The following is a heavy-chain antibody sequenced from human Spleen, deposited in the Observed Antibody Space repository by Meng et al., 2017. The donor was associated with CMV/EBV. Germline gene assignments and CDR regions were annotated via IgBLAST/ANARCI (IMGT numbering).Heavy chain of an antibody. CDR1: GFTFSSYA. V-gene: IGHV3-30-3*01. CDR2: ISYDGSNK. Sequence: GESLKISCAASGFTFSSYAMHWVRQAPGKGLEWVAVISYDGSNKYYADSVKGRFTISRDNSKNTLYLQMNSLRAEDTAVYYCARGRGSTFDYWGQGTLVTVSS. J-gene: IGHJ4*02. CDR3: ARGRGSTFDY. D-gene: IGHD6-13*01.